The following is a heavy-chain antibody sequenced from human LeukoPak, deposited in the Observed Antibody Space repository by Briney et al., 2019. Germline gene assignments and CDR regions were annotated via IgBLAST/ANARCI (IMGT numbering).Heavy chain of an antibody. D-gene: IGHD1/OR15-1a*01. J-gene: IGHJ4*02. V-gene: IGHV3-33*06. CDR2: IWYDGSNK. CDR3: AKAGSREFNNPTDY. CDR1: GFTFSSYG. Sequence: PGGSLRLSCAASGFTFSSYGMHWVRQAPGKGLEWVAVIWYDGSNKYYADSVKGRFTISRDNSKNTLYLQMNSLRAEDTAVYYCAKAGSREFNNPTDYWGQGTLVTVSS.